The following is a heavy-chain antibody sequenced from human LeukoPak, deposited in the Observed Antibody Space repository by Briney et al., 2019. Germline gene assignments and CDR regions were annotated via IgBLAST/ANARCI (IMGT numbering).Heavy chain of an antibody. CDR1: GGSISIYY. V-gene: IGHV4-59*08. D-gene: IGHD2-2*01. CDR2: IYYSGST. Sequence: SETLSLTCTVSGGSISIYYWSWIRQPPGKGLECIGYIYYSGSTNYNPSLKSRVTISVDTSKNQFSLKLSSVTAADTAVYYCARLVVPAARAYYYYYYRDVWGKGTTVTVSS. CDR3: ARLVVPAARAYYYYYYRDV. J-gene: IGHJ6*03.